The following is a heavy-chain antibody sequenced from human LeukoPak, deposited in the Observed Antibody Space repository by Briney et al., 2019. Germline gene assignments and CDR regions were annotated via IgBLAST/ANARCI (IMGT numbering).Heavy chain of an antibody. CDR1: GYNFITYW. Sequence: GESLKISCKGSGYNFITYWIAWVRQMPGKGLEWMGNIYPGDSDTRYSPSFQGQVSISADKSISTAYLHWSSLKASDTAMYYCARQSCSGGNCYSRASDIWGQGTMVAVSS. CDR3: ARQSCSGGNCYSRASDI. D-gene: IGHD2-15*01. V-gene: IGHV5-51*01. J-gene: IGHJ3*02. CDR2: IYPGDSDT.